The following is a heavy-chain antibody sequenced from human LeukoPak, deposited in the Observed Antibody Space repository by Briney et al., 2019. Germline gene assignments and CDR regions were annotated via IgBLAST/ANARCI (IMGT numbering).Heavy chain of an antibody. CDR1: GVSISSSNSY. Sequence: SETLFLTCAVSGVSISSSNSYWGWIRQPPGEGLEWVGGIYYSGSTYYYPSLTGRVTISVDTSKNQLSLRLSSVTAADTAVYYCARRNIDSLLQTYYFDYWGQGALVTVSA. V-gene: IGHV4-39*01. CDR3: ARRNIDSLLQTYYFDY. CDR2: IYYSGST. J-gene: IGHJ4*02. D-gene: IGHD3-9*01.